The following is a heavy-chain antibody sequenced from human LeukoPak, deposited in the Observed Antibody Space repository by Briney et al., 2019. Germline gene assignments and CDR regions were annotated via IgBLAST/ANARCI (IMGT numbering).Heavy chain of an antibody. CDR1: GGSISSGGYY. V-gene: IGHV4-31*03. CDR2: IYYSRST. Sequence: SETLSLTCTVSGGSISSGGYYWSWIRQHPGKGLEWIGYIYYSRSTYYNPSLKSRVTISVDTSKNQFSLKLSSVTAADTAVYYCAKFGVVPDAFDIWGQGTMVTVSS. D-gene: IGHD2-21*01. CDR3: AKFGVVPDAFDI. J-gene: IGHJ3*02.